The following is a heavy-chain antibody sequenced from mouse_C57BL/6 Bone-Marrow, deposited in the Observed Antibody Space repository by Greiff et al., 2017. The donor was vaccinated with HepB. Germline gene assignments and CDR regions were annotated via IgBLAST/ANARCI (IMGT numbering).Heavy chain of an antibody. Sequence: QVQLQQPGAELVMPGASVKLSCKASGYTFTSYWMHWVTQRPGQGLEWIGEIDPSDSYTNYNQKFKGKSTLTVDKSSSTAYMQLSSLTSEDSAVYYCARGGTVVARNFDYWGQGTTLTVSS. CDR1: GYTFTSYW. D-gene: IGHD1-1*01. CDR3: ARGGTVVARNFDY. J-gene: IGHJ2*01. CDR2: IDPSDSYT. V-gene: IGHV1-69*01.